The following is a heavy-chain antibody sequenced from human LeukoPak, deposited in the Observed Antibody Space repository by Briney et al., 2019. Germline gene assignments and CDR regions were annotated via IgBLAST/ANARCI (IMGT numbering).Heavy chain of an antibody. CDR3: ASVGELGMDV. CDR2: MNPNSGNT. J-gene: IGHJ6*02. V-gene: IGHV1-8*01. Sequence: ASVKVSCTVSGYTFTSYDINWVRQATGQGLERMGWMNPNSGNTGYAQKFQSRVTMTKNTSISTAYMELSSLRSEDTAVYYCASVGELGMDVWGQGTTVTVSS. D-gene: IGHD3-16*01. CDR1: GYTFTSYD.